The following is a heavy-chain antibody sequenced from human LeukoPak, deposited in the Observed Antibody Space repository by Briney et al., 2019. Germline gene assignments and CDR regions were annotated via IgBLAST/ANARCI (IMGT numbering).Heavy chain of an antibody. D-gene: IGHD3-22*01. CDR3: ASSSYYYDSSGSPYFDY. J-gene: IGHJ4*02. Sequence: RQPPGKGLEWIGEIYHSGSTNYNPSLKSRVTISVDKSKNQFSLKLSSVTAADTAVYYCASSSYYYDSSGSPYFDYWGQGTLVTVSS. CDR2: IYHSGST. V-gene: IGHV4-4*02.